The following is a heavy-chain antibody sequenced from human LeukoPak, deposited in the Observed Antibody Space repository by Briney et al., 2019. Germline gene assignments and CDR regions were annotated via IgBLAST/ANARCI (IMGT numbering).Heavy chain of an antibody. CDR1: GYSFTGDY. Sequence: ASVKVSCKASGYSFTGDYMHWGRQAPGQGLEWMGWISPNRGGTNYAQKFQGRVTMTRDTSISTAYMELTRLTSDDTAVYYCARSNVAVRRGDNWFDPWGQGTLVTVSS. CDR3: ARSNVAVRRGDNWFDP. V-gene: IGHV1-2*02. D-gene: IGHD6-6*01. J-gene: IGHJ5*02. CDR2: ISPNRGGT.